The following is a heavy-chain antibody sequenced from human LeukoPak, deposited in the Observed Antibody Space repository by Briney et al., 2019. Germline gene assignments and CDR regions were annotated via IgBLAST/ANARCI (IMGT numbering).Heavy chain of an antibody. Sequence: PSETLSLTCTVSGGSISADYYWTWIRQPPGKGLEWIGYMYHGGSTDYNPSLKSRVTISVDRSKNQFSLKLSSVTAADTAVYYCARRPPVFGVIIIGDTFDIWGQGTMVTVS. CDR1: GGSISADYY. D-gene: IGHD3-3*01. V-gene: IGHV4-30-2*01. J-gene: IGHJ3*02. CDR3: ARRPPVFGVIIIGDTFDI. CDR2: MYHGGST.